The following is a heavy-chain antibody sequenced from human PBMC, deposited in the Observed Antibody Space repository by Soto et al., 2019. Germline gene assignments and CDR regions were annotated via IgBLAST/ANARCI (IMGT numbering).Heavy chain of an antibody. D-gene: IGHD7-27*01. Sequence: EVQLLEHGGGLVQPGESLRLYCAASGFSFGAFDMTWVRQAPGKGLELVSVIESGGSTHYADSVKGRFTISRDNTRNTLYLQMNSLRAEDTALYYCVKGAWGDFWGQVTLVTVSS. V-gene: IGHV3-23*01. CDR2: IESGGST. CDR1: GFSFGAFD. J-gene: IGHJ4*02. CDR3: VKGAWGDF.